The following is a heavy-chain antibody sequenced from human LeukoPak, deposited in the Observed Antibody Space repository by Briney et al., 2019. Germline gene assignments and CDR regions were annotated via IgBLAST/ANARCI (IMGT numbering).Heavy chain of an antibody. CDR1: GYTLTELS. Sequence: ASVKVSCKVSGYTLTELSMHWVRQAPGKGLEWMGGSDPEDGETIYAQKFQGRVTMTEDTSTDTAYMELSSLRSEDTAVYYCATSRYSSSWYPYYGMDVWGQGTTVTVSS. CDR3: ATSRYSSSWYPYYGMDV. V-gene: IGHV1-24*01. CDR2: SDPEDGET. D-gene: IGHD6-13*01. J-gene: IGHJ6*02.